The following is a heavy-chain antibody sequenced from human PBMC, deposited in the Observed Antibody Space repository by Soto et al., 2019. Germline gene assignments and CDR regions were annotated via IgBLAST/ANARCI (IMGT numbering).Heavy chain of an antibody. V-gene: IGHV3-23*01. Sequence: GGSLRLSCVASGFTFSSYAMSWVRQVPGRGLEWVSTVSDAAGSAYYVDSVKGRFTISRDNSKKTLYLQMNSLRAEDSAVYYCARPYGGKIGDAPDLWGPGTMVTVSS. CDR1: GFTFSSYA. D-gene: IGHD4-17*01. CDR2: VSDAAGSA. CDR3: ARPYGGKIGDAPDL. J-gene: IGHJ3*01.